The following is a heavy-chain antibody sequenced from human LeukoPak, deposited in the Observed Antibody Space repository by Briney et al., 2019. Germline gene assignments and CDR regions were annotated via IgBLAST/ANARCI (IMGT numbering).Heavy chain of an antibody. J-gene: IGHJ5*02. D-gene: IGHD5-12*01. V-gene: IGHV3-7*01. CDR2: IKQDGSEK. Sequence: GGSLRLSCAASGFTFSSYWMSWVRQAPGKGLEWVANIKQDGSEKHYVESVKGRFTISRDNAKNSLYLQMNSLRAEDTAVYYCARDYGGYVPNWFDPWGQGTLVTVSS. CDR3: ARDYGGYVPNWFDP. CDR1: GFTFSSYW.